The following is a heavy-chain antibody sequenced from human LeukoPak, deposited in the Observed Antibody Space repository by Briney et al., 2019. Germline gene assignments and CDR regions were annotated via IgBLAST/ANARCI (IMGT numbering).Heavy chain of an antibody. D-gene: IGHD1-26*01. CDR3: AKVLSGSQDY. CDR2: IGGGGEST. V-gene: IGHV3-23*01. CDR1: GFTFSSYA. Sequence: PGGSLRLSCAASGFTFSSYAMSWVRQAPGKELEWVSTIGGGGESTFYADSVKDRFTISRDNSKNTVYLQMNSLRAEDTAVYYCAKVLSGSQDYWGQGTLVTVFS. J-gene: IGHJ4*02.